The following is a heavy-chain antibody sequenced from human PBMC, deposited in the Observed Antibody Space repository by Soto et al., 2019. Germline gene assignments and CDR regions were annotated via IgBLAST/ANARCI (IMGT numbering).Heavy chain of an antibody. CDR3: ARGAWASAFDI. V-gene: IGHV4-59*08. CDR1: GGSISSYY. J-gene: IGHJ3*02. D-gene: IGHD7-27*01. Sequence: PSETLSLTCTVSGGSISSYYWSWIRQPPGKGLEWIGYIYYSGITNYNPSLKGRVTISVETSKNQFSLKLSSVTAADTAVYYCARGAWASAFDIWGQGTMVTVSS. CDR2: IYYSGIT.